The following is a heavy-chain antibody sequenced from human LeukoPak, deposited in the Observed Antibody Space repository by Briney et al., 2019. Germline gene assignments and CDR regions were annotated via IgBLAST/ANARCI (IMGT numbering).Heavy chain of an antibody. CDR3: APQTMVRGVINRGY. CDR1: GFTFSSYA. V-gene: IGHV3-23*01. CDR2: ISGSGGST. Sequence: GGSLRLSCAASGFTFSSYAMSWVRQAPGKGLEWVSAISGSGGSTYYADSVKGRFTISRDNSKNTLYLQINSLRAEDTAVYYCAPQTMVRGVINRGYWGQGTLVTVSS. D-gene: IGHD3-10*01. J-gene: IGHJ4*02.